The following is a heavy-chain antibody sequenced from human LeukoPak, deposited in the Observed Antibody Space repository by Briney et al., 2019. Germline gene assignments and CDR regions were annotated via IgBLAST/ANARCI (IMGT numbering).Heavy chain of an antibody. J-gene: IGHJ3*02. CDR2: IKSKTDGGTT. D-gene: IGHD3-3*01. CDR1: GFTFSNAW. Sequence: GGSLRLSCAASGFTFSNAWMSWVRQAPGKGLEWVGRIKSKTDGGTTDYTAPVKGRFTISRDDSKNTLYLQMNSLKTEDTAVYYCTTDPVLRFLEWFSSGDAFDIWGQGTMVTVSS. CDR3: TTDPVLRFLEWFSSGDAFDI. V-gene: IGHV3-15*01.